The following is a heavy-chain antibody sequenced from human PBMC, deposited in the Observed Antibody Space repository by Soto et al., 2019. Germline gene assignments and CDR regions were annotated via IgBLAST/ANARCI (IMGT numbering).Heavy chain of an antibody. CDR3: ARDQCVTNRVCYLNWFDP. J-gene: IGHJ5*02. CDR1: GGTFSSCA. Sequence: GASVKVSCKASGGTFSSCAISWVRQAPGQGLEWMGGIIPIFGTANYAQKFQGRVTITADESTSTAYMELSSLRSEATAVYSCARDQCVTNRVCYLNWFDPWGQRTLVTVAS. V-gene: IGHV1-69*13. CDR2: IIPIFGTA. D-gene: IGHD2-8*01.